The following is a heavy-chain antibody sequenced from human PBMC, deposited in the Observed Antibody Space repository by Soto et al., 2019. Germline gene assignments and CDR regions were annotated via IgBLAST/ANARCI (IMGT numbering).Heavy chain of an antibody. CDR1: GDTFTGYY. V-gene: IGHV1-2*02. Sequence: ASVKVSCKASGDTFTGYYMHWVGQAAGQGLEWMGWINPNSGGTNYAQKFQGRVTMTRDTSISTAYMELSRLRSDDTAVYYCARLMTHPALVTYYSYWGQGTLVTVSS. CDR2: INPNSGGT. J-gene: IGHJ4*02. CDR3: ARLMTHPALVTYYSY. D-gene: IGHD5-18*01.